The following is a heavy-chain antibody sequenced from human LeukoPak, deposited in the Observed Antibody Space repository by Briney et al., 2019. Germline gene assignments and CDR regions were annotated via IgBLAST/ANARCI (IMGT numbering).Heavy chain of an antibody. J-gene: IGHJ6*04. V-gene: IGHV1-69*06. Sequence: ASVKVSCKASGGTFSSYAISWVRQAPGQGLEWMGGIIPIFGTANYAQKFQGRVTITADKSTSTAYMELSSLSSEDTAVYYCARALVVPAAMLEYYYGMDVWGKGTTVTVSS. CDR2: IIPIFGTA. D-gene: IGHD2-2*01. CDR1: GGTFSSYA. CDR3: ARALVVPAAMLEYYYGMDV.